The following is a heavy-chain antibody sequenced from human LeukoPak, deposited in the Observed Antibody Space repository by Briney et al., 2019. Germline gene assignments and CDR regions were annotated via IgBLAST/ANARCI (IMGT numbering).Heavy chain of an antibody. CDR2: ISGSGGST. CDR1: GFTFSSYA. D-gene: IGHD6-19*01. CDR3: AKDKIERGPKYSSFDY. J-gene: IGHJ4*02. Sequence: GGSLRLSCAASGFTFSSYAMSWVRQAPGKGLEWVSAISGSGGSTYYADSVKGRFTISRDNSKNTLYLQMNSLRAEDTAVYYCAKDKIERGPKYSSFDYWGQGTLVTVSS. V-gene: IGHV3-23*01.